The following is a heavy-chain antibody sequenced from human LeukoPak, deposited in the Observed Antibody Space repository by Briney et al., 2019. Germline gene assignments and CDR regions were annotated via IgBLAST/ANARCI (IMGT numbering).Heavy chain of an antibody. V-gene: IGHV4-4*09. CDR2: IYTSGST. CDR3: AISSIAAHYFDY. J-gene: IGHJ4*02. D-gene: IGHD6-6*01. CDR1: GGSISSYY. Sequence: SETLSLTCTVSGGSISSYYWSWIRQPPGKGLEWIGYIYTSGSTNYNPSLKSRVTISVDTSKSQFSLKLSSVTAADTAVYYCAISSIAAHYFDYWGQGTLVTVSS.